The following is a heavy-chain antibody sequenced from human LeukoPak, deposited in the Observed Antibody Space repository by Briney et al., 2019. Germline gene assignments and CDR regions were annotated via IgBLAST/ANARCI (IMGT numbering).Heavy chain of an antibody. CDR1: GFTFSSRDW. CDR2: IKQDGSEK. V-gene: IGHV3-7*01. CDR3: AELGITMIGGV. Sequence: GGSLRLSCVASGFTFSSRDWMTWVRQAPGKGLEWVANIKQDGSEKNYVDSVKGRFTISRVNAKNSVDLQMNSLRVEDTAVYYCAELGITMIGGVWGKGTTVTISS. D-gene: IGHD3-10*02. J-gene: IGHJ6*04.